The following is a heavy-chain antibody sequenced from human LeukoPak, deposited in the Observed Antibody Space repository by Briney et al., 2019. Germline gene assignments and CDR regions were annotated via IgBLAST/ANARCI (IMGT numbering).Heavy chain of an antibody. CDR3: ARQGSSWFDY. V-gene: IGHV1-46*01. D-gene: IGHD6-13*01. Sequence: RASVKVSCKASGYTFTSYFMHWVRQAPGQGLEWMGIINPGGGSTSYAQKFQGRVTMTRDTSTSTVYMELSSLRSEDTAVYYCARQGSSWFDYWGQGTLVTVSS. CDR1: GYTFTSYF. CDR2: INPGGGST. J-gene: IGHJ4*02.